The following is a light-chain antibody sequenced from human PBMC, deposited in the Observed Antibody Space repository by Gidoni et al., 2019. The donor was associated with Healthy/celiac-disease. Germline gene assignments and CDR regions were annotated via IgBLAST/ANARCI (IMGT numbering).Light chain of an antibody. V-gene: IGKV1-5*01. CDR2: DAS. Sequence: QSPSTLSASVGDRVTITCRASQSISSWLAWYQQKPGKAPKLLIYDASSLESGVPSRFSGSGSGTEFTLTISSLQPDDFATYYCQQYNSYLLTFGGGTKVEIK. J-gene: IGKJ4*01. CDR3: QQYNSYLLT. CDR1: QSISSW.